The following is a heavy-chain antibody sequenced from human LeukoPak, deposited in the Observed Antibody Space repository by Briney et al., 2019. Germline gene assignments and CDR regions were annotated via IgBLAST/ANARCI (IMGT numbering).Heavy chain of an antibody. CDR1: GGSISSYY. CDR2: IYYSGST. Sequence: PSETLSLTCTVSGGSISSYYWSWIRQPPGKGLEWIGYIYYSGSTNYNPSLKSRVTISVDTSKNQFSLKLSSVTAADTAVYYCARVEDCSSTSCPLDYWGQGTLVTVSS. CDR3: ARVEDCSSTSCPLDY. D-gene: IGHD2-2*01. J-gene: IGHJ4*02. V-gene: IGHV4-59*01.